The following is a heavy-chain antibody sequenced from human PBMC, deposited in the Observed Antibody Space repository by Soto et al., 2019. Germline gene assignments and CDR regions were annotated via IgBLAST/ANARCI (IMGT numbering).Heavy chain of an antibody. D-gene: IGHD5-18*01. CDR2: IIPIFGTA. CDR3: ARPPVDTGYYGMDV. V-gene: IGHV1-69*13. J-gene: IGHJ6*02. CDR1: GGTFSSYA. Sequence: GASVKVSCKASGGTFSSYAISWLRQAPGQGLEWMGGIIPIFGTANYAQKFQGRVTITADESTSTAYMELSSLRSEDTAVYYCARPPVDTGYYGMDVWGQGTTVTVSS.